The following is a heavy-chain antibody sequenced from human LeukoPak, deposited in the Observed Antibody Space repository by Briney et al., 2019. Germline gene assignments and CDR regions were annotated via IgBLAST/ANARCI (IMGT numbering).Heavy chain of an antibody. D-gene: IGHD4-11*01. Sequence: SETLSLTCTVSGYSISSGYYWGWIRQPPGKGLEWVGIIYHSGSTYYNPSLKGRVTLSVDTSKNQFSLKLSSVTAADTAVYYCARTLYSNYEWDAFDIWGQGTMVTVSS. J-gene: IGHJ3*02. CDR2: IYHSGST. V-gene: IGHV4-38-2*02. CDR3: ARTLYSNYEWDAFDI. CDR1: GYSISSGYY.